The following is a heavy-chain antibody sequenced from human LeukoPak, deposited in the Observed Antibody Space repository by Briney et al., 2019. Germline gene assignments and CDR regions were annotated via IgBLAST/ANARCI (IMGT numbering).Heavy chain of an antibody. D-gene: IGHD6-13*01. CDR2: ISSSSSYI. Sequence: GGSLRLSCAASGFTFSSYSMNWIRQAPGKGLEWVSSISSSSSYIYYADSVKGRFTISRDNAKNSLYLQMNSLRAEDTAVYYCARSIDSSSWTLWGQGTLVTVSS. CDR3: ARSIDSSSWTL. V-gene: IGHV3-21*01. J-gene: IGHJ4*02. CDR1: GFTFSSYS.